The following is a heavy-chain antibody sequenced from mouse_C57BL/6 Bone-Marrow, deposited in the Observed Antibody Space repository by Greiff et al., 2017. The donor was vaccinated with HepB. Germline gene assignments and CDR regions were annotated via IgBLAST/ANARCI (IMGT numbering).Heavy chain of an antibody. J-gene: IGHJ3*01. Sequence: DVQLQESGPGLVKPSPSLSLTCYATGYSITSGYYWNWIRQCPGNKLEWMGYISYDGSNNYNPSLKNLISITRDTSKNQFFLKLNSVTTEDTATYYGAREVYAYWGQGTLVTVSA. CDR1: GYSITSGYY. CDR2: ISYDGSN. CDR3: AREVYAY. V-gene: IGHV3-6*01. D-gene: IGHD2-1*01.